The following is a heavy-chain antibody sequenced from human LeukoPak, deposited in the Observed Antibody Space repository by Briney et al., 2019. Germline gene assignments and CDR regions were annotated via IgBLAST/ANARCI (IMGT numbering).Heavy chain of an antibody. CDR1: GYTFTSYD. D-gene: IGHD4-17*01. J-gene: IGHJ3*02. CDR3: ASILPYGSSAFDI. V-gene: IGHV1-8*03. CDR2: MNPNSGNT. Sequence: ASVKVSCKASGYTFTSYDINGVRQAPGQGLEWMGWMNPNSGNTGYAQKFQGRVTITRNTSISTAYMELSSLRSEDTAVYYCASILPYGSSAFDIWGQGTMVTVSS.